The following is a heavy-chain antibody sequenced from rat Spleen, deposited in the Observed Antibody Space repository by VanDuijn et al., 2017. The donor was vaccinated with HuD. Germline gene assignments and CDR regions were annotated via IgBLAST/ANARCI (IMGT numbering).Heavy chain of an antibody. CDR1: GFSLTSYN. J-gene: IGHJ1*01. CDR3: ARGGTEGVAWYFDF. Sequence: QVQLMESGPGLVQPSETLSLTCTVSGFSLTSYNVHWVRQPPGKGLEWMGVMWSGGSTDFNSALKSRLSISRDTSKNQVFLKMNSLQSEDTTTYYCARGGTEGVAWYFDFWGPGTMVTVSS. V-gene: IGHV2-45*01. CDR2: MWSGGST. D-gene: IGHD1-11*01.